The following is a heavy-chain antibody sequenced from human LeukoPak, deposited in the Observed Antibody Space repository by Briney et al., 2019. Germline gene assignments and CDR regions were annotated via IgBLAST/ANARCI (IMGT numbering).Heavy chain of an antibody. D-gene: IGHD3-10*01. CDR2: IKQDESEK. J-gene: IGHJ6*02. CDR3: ARDKEVRGVIGGMDV. V-gene: IGHV3-7*04. CDR1: GSTFSRYW. Sequence: GGSLRLSCAASGSTFSRYWMSWVRQAPGNGLEWVANIKQDESEKYYVDSVKGRFTISRDNAKNSLYLQMNRLRAEDTAVYYCARDKEVRGVIGGMDVWGQGTTVTVSS.